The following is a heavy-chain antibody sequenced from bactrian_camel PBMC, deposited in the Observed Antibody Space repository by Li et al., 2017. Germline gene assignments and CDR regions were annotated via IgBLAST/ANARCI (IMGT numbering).Heavy chain of an antibody. CDR2: IEINETTT. D-gene: IGHD1*01. Sequence: HVQLVESGGGSVQAGGSLRLSCAFSGDTSTRYRMGWFRQAPGRERMRIAAIEINETTTRVADSVKGRFTISKDNAKNILYLQMNSLKPEDTAMYYCAADCSHPWLGPLKSGYNGWGQGTQVTVS. V-gene: IGHV3S26*01. CDR3: AADCSHPWLGPLKSGYNG. CDR1: GDTSTRYR. J-gene: IGHJ4*01.